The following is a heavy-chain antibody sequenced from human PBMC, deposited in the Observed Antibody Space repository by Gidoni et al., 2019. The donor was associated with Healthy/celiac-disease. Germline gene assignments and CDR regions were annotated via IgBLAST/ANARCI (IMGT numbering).Heavy chain of an antibody. J-gene: IGHJ6*02. V-gene: IGHV3-21*01. D-gene: IGHD6-13*01. CDR1: GFTFRSHS. CDR2: ISSSSSYI. CDR3: ARAEKEVEQQLVTYYDGMDV. Sequence: EVQLVESGGGLFKPGGSLRLSCAASGFTFRSHSMTWVRQAPGKGLEWVAAISSSSSYIYYADSVKCRFTISRDNAKNSLYLQMNSLRAEDTAVYYCARAEKEVEQQLVTYYDGMDVWGQGTTVTVSS.